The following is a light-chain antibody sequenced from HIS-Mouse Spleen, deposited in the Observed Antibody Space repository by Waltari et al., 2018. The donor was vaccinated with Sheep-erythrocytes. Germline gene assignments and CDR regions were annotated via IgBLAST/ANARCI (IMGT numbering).Light chain of an antibody. V-gene: IGLV2-23*01. CDR3: CSYAGSSTPWV. CDR2: EGS. CDR1: SSDVGSYNL. Sequence: HSALTQPASVSGSPGQSITISCTGTSSDVGSYNLVSWYHQYPGKAPKLMIYEGSKRPSGVSNRFSGSKSGNTASLTISGLEAEDEADYYCCSYAGSSTPWVFGGGTKLTVL. J-gene: IGLJ3*02.